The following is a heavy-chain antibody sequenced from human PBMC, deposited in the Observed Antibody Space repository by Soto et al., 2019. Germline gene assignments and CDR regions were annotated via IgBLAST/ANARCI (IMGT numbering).Heavy chain of an antibody. Sequence: EVQLLESGGGLVQPGGSLRLSCAASGFTFSSYAMSWVRQAPGKGLEWVSAISGSGGSTYYADSVKGRFTISRDNSKNTLYLQMNSLRAEDTAVYYCAKDIGVVVTAPTPSVHRYYYGMDVWGQGTTVTVSS. CDR1: GFTFSSYA. V-gene: IGHV3-23*01. CDR3: AKDIGVVVTAPTPSVHRYYYGMDV. D-gene: IGHD2-21*02. J-gene: IGHJ6*02. CDR2: ISGSGGST.